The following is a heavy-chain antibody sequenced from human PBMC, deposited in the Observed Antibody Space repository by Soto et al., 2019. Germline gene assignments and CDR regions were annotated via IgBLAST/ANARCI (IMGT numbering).Heavy chain of an antibody. J-gene: IGHJ4*02. D-gene: IGHD1-26*01. Sequence: GASVKVSCKASGYTFTSYAMHWVRQAPGQRLEWMGWINAGNGNTKYSQKFQGRVTITRDTSASTAYMELSSLRSEDTAVYYCARDLLGDFFFDYWGQGTLVTVSS. CDR3: ARDLLGDFFFDY. CDR2: INAGNGNT. V-gene: IGHV1-3*01. CDR1: GYTFTSYA.